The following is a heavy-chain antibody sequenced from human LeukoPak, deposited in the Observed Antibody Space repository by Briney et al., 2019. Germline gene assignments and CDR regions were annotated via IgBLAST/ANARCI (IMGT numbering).Heavy chain of an antibody. V-gene: IGHV3-23*01. D-gene: IGHD6-13*01. CDR3: AKGPRQQLVTRFDN. Sequence: GGSLRLSCAASGFTFSTYAMSWVRQAPGKGLEWVSDISGSGVSTYYADSVKGRFTVSRDNSKNTLYLQMSSLRADDTAVYYCAKGPRQQLVTRFDNWGQGTPVTVSS. CDR1: GFTFSTYA. J-gene: IGHJ4*02. CDR2: ISGSGVST.